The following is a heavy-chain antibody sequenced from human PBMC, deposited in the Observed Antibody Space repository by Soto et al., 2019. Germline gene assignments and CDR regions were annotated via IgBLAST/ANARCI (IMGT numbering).Heavy chain of an antibody. Sequence: PGESLKISCRCSGYTFSNFWIAWVRHLPGKGLEWMGIIYTGDHETRYSPSFHGKVTISADKSINTAYLQWSSLEASDSAFYYCARSPRSSPYFDYWGQGALVTVSS. CDR3: ARSPRSSPYFDY. J-gene: IGHJ4*02. D-gene: IGHD6-13*01. CDR1: GYTFSNFW. V-gene: IGHV5-51*01. CDR2: IYTGDHET.